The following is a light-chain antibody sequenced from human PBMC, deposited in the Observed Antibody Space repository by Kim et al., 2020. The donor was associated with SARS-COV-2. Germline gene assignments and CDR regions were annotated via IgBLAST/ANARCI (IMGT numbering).Light chain of an antibody. J-gene: IGLJ3*02. CDR3: SAWDSSLSAWV. CDR1: RNNVRNQG. V-gene: IGLV10-54*01. Sequence: QTHTLTRRGHRNNVRNQGAHWRQQHRGHPPKLLSYRKNKRPSGISERLSASRSGNTASLTMPGLQPEDEADYYCSAWDSSLSAWVFGGGTQLTVL. CDR2: RKN.